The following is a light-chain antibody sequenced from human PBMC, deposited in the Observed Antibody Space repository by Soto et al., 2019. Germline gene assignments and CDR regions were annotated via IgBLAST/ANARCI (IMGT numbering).Light chain of an antibody. Sequence: IVLTQSPGTLSLSPGERTTLSCRASQSVSSYLAWYQQKPGQAPRLLIYDASNRATGIPARFSGSGSGTDFTLTISSLEPEDFAVYYCQERTGWPPWTFGQGTKVDI. J-gene: IGKJ1*01. CDR2: DAS. CDR1: QSVSSY. V-gene: IGKV3-11*01. CDR3: QERTGWPPWT.